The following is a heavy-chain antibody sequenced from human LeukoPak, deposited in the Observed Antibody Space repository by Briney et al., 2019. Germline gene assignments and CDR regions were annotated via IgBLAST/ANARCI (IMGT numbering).Heavy chain of an antibody. CDR3: ARDYHYGMDV. CDR2: IKTDGST. CDR1: GFTFSPHW. Sequence: PGGSLRLSCAASGFTFSPHWMHWVRQAPGKGLVWVSLIKTDGSTTYADSVKGRFSISRDNAQNTLNLQMNSLRAEDTAVYYCARDYHYGMDVWGQGTTVTVSS. J-gene: IGHJ6*02. D-gene: IGHD3-16*02. V-gene: IGHV3-74*01.